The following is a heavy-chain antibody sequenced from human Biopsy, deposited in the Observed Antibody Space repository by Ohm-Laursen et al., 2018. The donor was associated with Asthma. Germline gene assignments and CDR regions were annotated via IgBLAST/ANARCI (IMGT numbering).Heavy chain of an antibody. CDR1: GFTFDNST. CDR3: ARGGLHYYEYYGMDV. J-gene: IGHJ6*02. Sequence: SLRLSCTASGFTFDNSTMHWVRQAPGKGLEWVTIITSDGRNTYYADSVEGRFTISRDNSKNTLFLQMSSLRPEDTAVYYCARGGLHYYEYYGMDVWGQGTAVTVSS. D-gene: IGHD2-21*02. V-gene: IGHV3-30*04. CDR2: ITSDGRNT.